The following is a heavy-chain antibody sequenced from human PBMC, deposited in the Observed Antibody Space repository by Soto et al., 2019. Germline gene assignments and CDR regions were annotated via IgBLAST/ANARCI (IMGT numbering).Heavy chain of an antibody. CDR3: ARARRYDFWSGYSTDYYYYGMDV. V-gene: IGHV3-21*01. J-gene: IGHJ6*02. D-gene: IGHD3-3*01. Sequence: EVQLVESGGGLVKPGGSLRLSCAASGFTFSSYSMNWVRQAPGKGLEWVSSISSSSSYIYYADSVKGRFTISRDNAKNSLYLKMNSLRAEDTAVYYCARARRYDFWSGYSTDYYYYGMDVWGQGTTVTVSS. CDR1: GFTFSSYS. CDR2: ISSSSSYI.